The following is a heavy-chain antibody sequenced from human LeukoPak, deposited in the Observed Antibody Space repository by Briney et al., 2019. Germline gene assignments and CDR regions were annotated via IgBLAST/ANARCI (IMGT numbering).Heavy chain of an antibody. J-gene: IGHJ4*02. Sequence: SETLSLTCTVSGGSISSYYWSWIRQPPGKGLEWIGSIYYSGSTYYNPSLKSRVTISVDTSKNQLSLKLNSVTAADTAIYYCARDVGARLPGYWGQGILVTVSS. CDR1: GGSISSYY. D-gene: IGHD6-6*01. CDR2: IYYSGST. CDR3: ARDVGARLPGY. V-gene: IGHV4-59*12.